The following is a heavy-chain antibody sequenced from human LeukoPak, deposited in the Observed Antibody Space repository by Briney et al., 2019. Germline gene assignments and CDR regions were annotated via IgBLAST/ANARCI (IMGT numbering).Heavy chain of an antibody. Sequence: ASVKVSCKASGYTFTSYGISWVRQAPGQGLEWMGWISAYNGNTNYAQKLQGRVTMTKATSTSTAYMELRSLRSDDTAVYYCPRVSDGDDAFDIWGQGTMVTVSS. CDR3: PRVSDGDDAFDI. V-gene: IGHV1-18*01. CDR1: GYTFTSYG. J-gene: IGHJ3*02. D-gene: IGHD5-24*01. CDR2: ISAYNGNT.